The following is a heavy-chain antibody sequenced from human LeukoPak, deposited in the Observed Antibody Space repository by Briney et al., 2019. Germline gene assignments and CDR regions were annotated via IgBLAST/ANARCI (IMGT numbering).Heavy chain of an antibody. Sequence: GGSLRLSCAASGFTFSNYGMHWVRQAPGKGLDWVAFIRYDGSKKYYADSVKGRFTISRDNAKNSLYLQMNSLRAEDTAVYYCARDRRYGYYFDYWGQGILVTVSS. V-gene: IGHV3-30*02. CDR1: GFTFSNYG. CDR3: ARDRRYGYYFDY. D-gene: IGHD5-18*01. CDR2: IRYDGSKK. J-gene: IGHJ4*02.